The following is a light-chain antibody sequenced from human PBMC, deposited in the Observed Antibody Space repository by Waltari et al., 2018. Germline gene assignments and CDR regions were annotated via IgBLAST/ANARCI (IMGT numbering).Light chain of an antibody. Sequence: EIVLTQSPGRLSSSPGERVTLSCRASQSVSRALAWYQQKPGQAPRLLIFGASNRATGIPDRFSGSVSETDFSLTISRLEPEDFAVYYCQHYVRLPATFGRGTKVEIK. CDR1: QSVSRA. J-gene: IGKJ1*01. CDR3: QHYVRLPAT. CDR2: GAS. V-gene: IGKV3-20*01.